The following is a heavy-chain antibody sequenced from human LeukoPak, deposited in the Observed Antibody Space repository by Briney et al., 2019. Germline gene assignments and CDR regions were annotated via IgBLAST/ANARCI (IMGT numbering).Heavy chain of an antibody. D-gene: IGHD3-10*01. CDR2: ISSSSSNI. CDR3: ASTIWFGELIDY. CDR1: GFTFSSYS. J-gene: IGHJ4*02. V-gene: IGHV3-48*04. Sequence: GGSLRLSCAASGFTFSSYSMNWVRQAPGKGLERVSYISSSSSNIYYADSVKGRFTISRDNAKNSLYLQMNSLRAEDTAVYYCASTIWFGELIDYWGQGTLVTVSS.